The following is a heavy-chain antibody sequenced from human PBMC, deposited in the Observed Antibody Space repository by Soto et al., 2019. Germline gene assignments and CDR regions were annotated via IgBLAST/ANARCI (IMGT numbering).Heavy chain of an antibody. D-gene: IGHD5-18*01. Sequence: EASVKVSCKASGGTFSSYTISWVRQAPGQGHEWMRRIIPILGIANYAQKFQGRVTITADKSTSTAYMELSSLRSEDTAVYYCASFGGYSYGFPSEYSSGWFFDYWGQGTLVTVSS. V-gene: IGHV1-69*02. CDR3: ASFGGYSYGFPSEYSSGWFFDY. J-gene: IGHJ4*02. CDR2: IIPILGIA. CDR1: GGTFSSYT.